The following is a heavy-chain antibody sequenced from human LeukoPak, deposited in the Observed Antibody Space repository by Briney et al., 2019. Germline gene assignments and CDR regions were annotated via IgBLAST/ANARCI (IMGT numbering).Heavy chain of an antibody. Sequence: SETLSLTCAVYGGSFSAYCWSWIRQPPGKGLEWIGEINHSGSTNYNPSLKSRVTISIDTSKNQFSLEMSSVTAADTAVYYCARGRGARSSRWYNWFDPWGQGTLVTVSS. J-gene: IGHJ5*02. D-gene: IGHD6-13*01. CDR2: INHSGST. CDR1: GGSFSAYC. V-gene: IGHV4-34*01. CDR3: ARGRGARSSRWYNWFDP.